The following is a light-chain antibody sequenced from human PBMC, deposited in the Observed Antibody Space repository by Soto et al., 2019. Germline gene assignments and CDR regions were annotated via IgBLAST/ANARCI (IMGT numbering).Light chain of an antibody. CDR1: SASVLTSYY. V-gene: IGLV8-61*01. Sequence: QAVVSQEPSFSVSPGETVTLTCGLTSASVLTSYYPSWYQQTPGQAPRTLIYSTNIRSSGVTDRFSGSILGNKAALTITGAQADDESDYYCALYVGSGTVVFGGGTQLTVL. CDR3: ALYVGSGTVV. J-gene: IGLJ2*01. CDR2: STN.